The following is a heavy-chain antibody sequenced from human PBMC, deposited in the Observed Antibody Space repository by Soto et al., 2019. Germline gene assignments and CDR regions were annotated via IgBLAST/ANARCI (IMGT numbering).Heavy chain of an antibody. Sequence: LSLTCTVSGGSVSHSNHYWGWIRQSPGKGLEWIGSVYYRGRSYSKSSVKSRVTISVDTSKNQFSLNLNSVTASDTAVYFCVSQRTSVLTQAYFDYWGPGALVTVSS. CDR1: GGSVSHSNHY. D-gene: IGHD2-8*01. J-gene: IGHJ4*02. CDR2: VYYRGRS. V-gene: IGHV4-39*01. CDR3: VSQRTSVLTQAYFDY.